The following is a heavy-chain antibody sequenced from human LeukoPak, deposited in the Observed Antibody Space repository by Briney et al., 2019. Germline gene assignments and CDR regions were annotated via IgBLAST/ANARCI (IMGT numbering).Heavy chain of an antibody. Sequence: SETLSLTCNVSGGSISSYYWSWIRQPPGKGLEWIGYSHYSGTTNYKSSLKSRVTISVDTSKNQFSLKLSSVTAADTAVYYCAKDSSGFVYWGQGTLVTVSS. CDR3: AKDSSGFVY. CDR2: SHYSGTT. CDR1: GGSISSYY. V-gene: IGHV4-59*01. J-gene: IGHJ4*02. D-gene: IGHD6-19*01.